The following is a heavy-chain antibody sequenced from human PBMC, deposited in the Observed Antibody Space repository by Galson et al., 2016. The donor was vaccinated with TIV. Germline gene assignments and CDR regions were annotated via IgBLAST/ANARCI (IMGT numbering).Heavy chain of an antibody. J-gene: IGHJ6*02. Sequence: SVKVSCKASGYTFSTFGISWVRQAPGQGLEWMGWISGYNGNTNYPQNFQGRVTMTTDTSTSTAYLELRSLRSDDTAVYFCTRDRGSMTMILVVDYYFGMDVWGQGTTVTVSS. V-gene: IGHV1-18*01. CDR2: ISGYNGNT. CDR1: GYTFSTFG. CDR3: TRDRGSMTMILVVDYYFGMDV. D-gene: IGHD3-22*01.